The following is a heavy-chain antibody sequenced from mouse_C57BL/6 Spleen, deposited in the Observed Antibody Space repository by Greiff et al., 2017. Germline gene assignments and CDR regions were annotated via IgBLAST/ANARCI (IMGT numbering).Heavy chain of an antibody. V-gene: IGHV1-39*01. Sequence: VHVKQSGPELVKPGASVKISCKASGYSFTDYNMNWVKQSNGKSLEWIGVINPNYGTTSYNQKFKGKATLTVDQSSSTAYMQLNSLTSEDSAVYYCAREDGYYPYYFDYWGQGTTLTVSS. D-gene: IGHD2-3*01. CDR1: GYSFTDYN. J-gene: IGHJ2*01. CDR2: INPNYGTT. CDR3: AREDGYYPYYFDY.